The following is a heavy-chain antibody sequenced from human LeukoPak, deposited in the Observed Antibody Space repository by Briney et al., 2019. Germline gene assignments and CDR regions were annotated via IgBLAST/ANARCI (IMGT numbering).Heavy chain of an antibody. CDR1: GGSISSYY. V-gene: IGHV4-59*01. D-gene: IGHD2-2*01. J-gene: IGHJ4*02. CDR2: IYYSGST. CDR3: ARGTSSLGLCVDY. Sequence: SETLSLTCTVSGGSISSYYWSWIRQPPGKGLEWIGYIYYSGSTNYNPSLKSRVTISVDTSKNQFSLKLSSVTAADTAVYYCARGTSSLGLCVDYWGQGTLGTVSS.